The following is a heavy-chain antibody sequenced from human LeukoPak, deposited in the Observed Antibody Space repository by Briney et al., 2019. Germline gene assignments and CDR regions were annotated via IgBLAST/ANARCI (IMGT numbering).Heavy chain of an antibody. CDR1: GFTFSSYS. Sequence: GGSLRLSCAASGFTFSSYSMNWVRQAPGKGLEWVSYISSSSSTIYYADSVKGRFTISRDNAKNSLYLRMNSLRDEDTAVYYCAREIEGGDDYWGQGTLVTVSS. D-gene: IGHD3-10*01. J-gene: IGHJ4*02. V-gene: IGHV3-48*02. CDR3: AREIEGGDDY. CDR2: ISSSSSTI.